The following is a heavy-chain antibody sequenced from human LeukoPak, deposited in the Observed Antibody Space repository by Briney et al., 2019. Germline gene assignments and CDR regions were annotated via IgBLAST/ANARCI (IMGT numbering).Heavy chain of an antibody. CDR2: INPNSGGT. V-gene: IGHV1-2*02. J-gene: IGHJ6*03. CDR3: ARGYYDSSGNYGPGFYYYYYMDV. D-gene: IGHD3-22*01. CDR1: GYTFTGYY. Sequence: ASVKVSCKASGYTFTGYYMHWVRQAPGQGLEWMGWINPNSGGTNYAQKFQGRVTMTRDTSISTAYMELSRLRSDDTAVHYCARGYYDSSGNYGPGFYYYYYMDVWGKGTTVTVSS.